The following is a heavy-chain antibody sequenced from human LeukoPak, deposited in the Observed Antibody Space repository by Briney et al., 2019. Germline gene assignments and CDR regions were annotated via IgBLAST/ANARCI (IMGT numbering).Heavy chain of an antibody. V-gene: IGHV3-30*07. Sequence: GGSLRLSCAASQFTFNLHAMNWVRQAPGKGLDWVAVMSFDGSHIYYADSVKGRFTISRDNAKNSLYLQMNSLRAEDTAVYYCARVQYYDSSGLGYWGQGTLVTVSS. J-gene: IGHJ4*02. CDR1: QFTFNLHA. CDR2: MSFDGSHI. CDR3: ARVQYYDSSGLGY. D-gene: IGHD3-22*01.